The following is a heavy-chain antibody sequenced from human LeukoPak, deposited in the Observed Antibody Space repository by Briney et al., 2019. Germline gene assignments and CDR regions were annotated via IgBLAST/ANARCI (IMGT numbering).Heavy chain of an antibody. CDR2: IYTSGST. J-gene: IGHJ4*02. V-gene: IGHV4-61*02. D-gene: IGHD5-12*01. Sequence: SETLSLTCTVSGGSISSGSYYWSWIRQPAGKGLEWIGRIYTSGSTNYNPSLKSRVTISVDTSKNQFSLKLSSVTAADTAVYYCARGQSGYFAYWGQGTLVTVSS. CDR3: ARGQSGYFAY. CDR1: GGSISSGSYY.